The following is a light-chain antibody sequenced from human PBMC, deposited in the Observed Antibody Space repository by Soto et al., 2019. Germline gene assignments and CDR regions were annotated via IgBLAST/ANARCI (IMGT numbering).Light chain of an antibody. V-gene: IGKV1-39*01. CDR3: QQSYITWT. J-gene: IGKJ1*01. CDR2: AAS. Sequence: DIQMTQSPSSLSASVGDRVTITCRASQSISSYLNWYQQKPGKAPKLLIYAASSLQSGVPSRFSGSGSGTDLTLTISSLQPEDFATYYCQQSYITWTFGQGTKVEIK. CDR1: QSISSY.